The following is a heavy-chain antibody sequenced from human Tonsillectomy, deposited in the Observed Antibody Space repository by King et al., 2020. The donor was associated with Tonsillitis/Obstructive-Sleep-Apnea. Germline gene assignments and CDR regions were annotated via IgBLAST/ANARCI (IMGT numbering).Heavy chain of an antibody. CDR3: ARDPSLGRFLEWSRFDY. J-gene: IGHJ4*02. Sequence: VQLVQSGAEVKKPGASVKVSCKASCYTFTSYGISWVRQSPGQGLEWMGWISAYNGNTNYAQNLQGRVTMTTDTSTSTAYMELRSLRSDETAVYYCARDPSLGRFLEWSRFDYWGQGTLVTVSS. CDR1: CYTFTSYG. CDR2: ISAYNGNT. V-gene: IGHV1-18*01. D-gene: IGHD3-3*01.